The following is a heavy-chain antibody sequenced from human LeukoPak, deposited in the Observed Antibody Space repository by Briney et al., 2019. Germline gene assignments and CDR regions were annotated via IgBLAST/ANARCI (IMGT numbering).Heavy chain of an antibody. Sequence: ASVKVSCKTSGYTFTTYGITWVRQAPGQGLEWMGWTNPDNGNTNYAQKFQGRVSITTDTSTRTAYMELRSLRSDDTAVFYCARDHRLTTMVRGVITHLSGWFDPWGQGTLVTVSS. CDR3: ARDHRLTTMVRGVITHLSGWFDP. CDR1: GYTFTTYG. V-gene: IGHV1-18*01. J-gene: IGHJ5*02. D-gene: IGHD3-10*01. CDR2: TNPDNGNT.